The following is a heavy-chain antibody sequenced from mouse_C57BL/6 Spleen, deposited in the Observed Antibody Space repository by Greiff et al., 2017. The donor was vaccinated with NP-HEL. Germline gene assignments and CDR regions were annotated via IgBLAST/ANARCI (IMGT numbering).Heavy chain of an antibody. CDR1: GYTFTSYT. Sequence: LVESGAELARPGASVKMSCKASGYTFTSYTMHWVKQRPGQGLEWIGYINPSSGYTKYNQKFKDKATLTADKSSSTAYMQLSSLTSVDSAVYYCARPMQITTVVATDAMDYWGQGTSVTVSS. J-gene: IGHJ4*01. CDR3: ARPMQITTVVATDAMDY. CDR2: INPSSGYT. D-gene: IGHD1-1*01. V-gene: IGHV1-4*01.